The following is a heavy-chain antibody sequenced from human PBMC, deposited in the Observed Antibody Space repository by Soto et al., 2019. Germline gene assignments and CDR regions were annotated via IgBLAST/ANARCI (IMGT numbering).Heavy chain of an antibody. D-gene: IGHD2-8*01. CDR2: IFYTGST. Sequence: SETLSLTCTVSGGPFSRGGYYWSWIRQHPGKGLECIGYIFYTGSTYYNPTLKSRVTMSVDTSKRQFSLNLSSLTAADTAVYYCARPYAGHGLDYWGQGSLVTVSS. J-gene: IGHJ4*02. CDR3: ARPYAGHGLDY. V-gene: IGHV4-31*03. CDR1: GGPFSRGGYY.